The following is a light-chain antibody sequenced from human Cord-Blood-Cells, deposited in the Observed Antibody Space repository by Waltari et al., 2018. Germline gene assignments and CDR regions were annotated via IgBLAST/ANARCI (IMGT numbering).Light chain of an antibody. CDR3: SSYTSSSTLVV. Sequence: QSALTQPASVSGSPGQSTTISCTGTSSDVGGYNYVSWYQQHPGKAPKLMSYDVSSRPSGVSNRFAGSKSGNTASLTIAGLQAEDEAEYYCSSYTSSSTLVVVGGGTKLTVL. CDR1: SSDVGGYNY. CDR2: DVS. J-gene: IGLJ2*01. V-gene: IGLV2-14*01.